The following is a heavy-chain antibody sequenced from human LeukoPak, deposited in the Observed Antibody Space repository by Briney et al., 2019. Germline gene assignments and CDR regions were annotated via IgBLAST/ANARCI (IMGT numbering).Heavy chain of an antibody. J-gene: IGHJ4*02. CDR1: GDIVSSKSEA. CDR2: TYYRSKWYN. Sequence: SQTLSLTCAISGDIVSSKSEAWNWIRQSPSRVVEWLGRTYYRSKWYNDYAVSVKSRITINPDTSKNQFSLQLNSVAPEDTAVYYCARTTGHFVYWGQGALVTVSS. CDR3: ARTTGHFVY. V-gene: IGHV6-1*01. D-gene: IGHD2-8*02.